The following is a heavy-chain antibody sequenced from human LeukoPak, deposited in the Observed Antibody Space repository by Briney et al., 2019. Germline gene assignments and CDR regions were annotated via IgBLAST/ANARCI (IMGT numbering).Heavy chain of an antibody. D-gene: IGHD4/OR15-4a*01. Sequence: SETLSLTCTVSGGSVSGGGHYWSWIRQPPGKGLEYVGNIQCSGITNYNPSLESRVTISVDTPQNQFSLRLSSVTAADTAVYYCARGRGWGYGVDCWGQGTLVSVSS. CDR3: ARGRGWGYGVDC. V-gene: IGHV4-61*08. J-gene: IGHJ4*02. CDR2: IQCSGIT. CDR1: GGSVSGGGHY.